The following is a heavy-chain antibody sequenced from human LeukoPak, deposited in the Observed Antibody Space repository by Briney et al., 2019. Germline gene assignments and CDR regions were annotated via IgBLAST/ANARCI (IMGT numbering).Heavy chain of an antibody. V-gene: IGHV4-61*10. J-gene: IGHJ4*02. CDR1: GGSISSGSYY. D-gene: IGHD1/OR15-1a*01. CDR2: IYYSGST. CDR3: ARAGNTDRSFDY. Sequence: SETLSLTCTVSGGSISSGSYYWSWIRQPAGKGLEWIGYIYYSGSTNYNPSLKSRVTISVDTSKNQFSLKLSSVTAADTAVYYCARAGNTDRSFDYWGQGTLVTVSS.